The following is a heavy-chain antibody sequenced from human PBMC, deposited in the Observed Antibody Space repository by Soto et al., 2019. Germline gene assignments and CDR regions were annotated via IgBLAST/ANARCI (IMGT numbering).Heavy chain of an antibody. D-gene: IGHD6-19*01. CDR1: GFSLSNARMG. J-gene: IGHJ4*02. Sequence: QVTLKESGPVLVKPTETLTLTCTVSGFSLSNARMGVSWIRQPPGKALEWLAHIFSNDEKSYSTSLKSRLTISKDTSKSQVVLTMTNMDPVGTATYYCARIILYSSGWYQAARYFDYWGQGTLVTVSS. CDR2: IFSNDEK. CDR3: ARIILYSSGWYQAARYFDY. V-gene: IGHV2-26*01.